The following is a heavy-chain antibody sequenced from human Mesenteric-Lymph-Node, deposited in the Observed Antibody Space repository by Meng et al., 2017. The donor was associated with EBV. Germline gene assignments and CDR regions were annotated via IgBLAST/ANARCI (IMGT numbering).Heavy chain of an antibody. CDR1: GGSFNDYS. Sequence: QVMLQQCGAEVLTPSATLSLTCVVYGGSFNDYSWTWIRQPPGKGLEWIGYIYHTGSTYYNPSLKSRVTISIDTSKNQFSLKLSSVTAADTAVYFCARGFGDNNNWFGPWGQGTLVTVSS. CDR3: ARGFGDNNNWFGP. J-gene: IGHJ5*02. V-gene: IGHV4-34*01. D-gene: IGHD4-17*01. CDR2: IYHTGST.